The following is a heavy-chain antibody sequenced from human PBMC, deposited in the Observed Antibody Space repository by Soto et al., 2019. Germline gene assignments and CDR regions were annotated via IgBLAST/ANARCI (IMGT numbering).Heavy chain of an antibody. CDR2: INQSGST. Sequence: SETLSLTCAVYGGTFSGYYWSWIRQTPEKGLEWIGEINQSGSTNYNPSLKSRVTISVDRSKNQFFLQLTSVTAADTAVYYCARARSYDRSGYYYNGFDYWGQGTLVTVSS. CDR3: ARARSYDRSGYYYNGFDY. D-gene: IGHD3-22*01. J-gene: IGHJ4*02. CDR1: GGTFSGYY. V-gene: IGHV4-34*01.